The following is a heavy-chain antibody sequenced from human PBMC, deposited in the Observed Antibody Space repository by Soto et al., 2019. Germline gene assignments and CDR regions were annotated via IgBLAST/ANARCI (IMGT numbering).Heavy chain of an antibody. J-gene: IGHJ6*02. D-gene: IGHD6-19*01. CDR2: INPSGGST. CDR1: GYTFTSYY. Sequence: ASVKGSCKASGYTFTSYYMHWVRQAPGQGLEWMGIINPSGGSTSYAQKFQGRVTMTRDTSTSTVYMELSSLRSEDTAVYYCARDSPVAGGYYYGMDVWGQGTTVTVSS. V-gene: IGHV1-46*01. CDR3: ARDSPVAGGYYYGMDV.